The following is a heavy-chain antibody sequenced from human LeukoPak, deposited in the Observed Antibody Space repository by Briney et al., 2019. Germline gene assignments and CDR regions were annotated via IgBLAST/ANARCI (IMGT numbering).Heavy chain of an antibody. CDR3: AKDFAVTTPYYYMDV. D-gene: IGHD4-17*01. CDR1: GFTFSSYG. J-gene: IGHJ6*03. V-gene: IGHV3-30*18. CDR2: ISYDGSNK. Sequence: GGSLRLSCAASGFTFSSYGMHWVRQAPGKGLEWVAVISYDGSNKYYADSVKGRFTISRDNSKNTLYLQMNSLRAEDTAVYYCAKDFAVTTPYYYMDVWGKGTTVTVSS.